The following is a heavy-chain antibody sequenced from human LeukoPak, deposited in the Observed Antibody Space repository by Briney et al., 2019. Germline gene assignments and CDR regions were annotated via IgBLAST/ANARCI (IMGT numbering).Heavy chain of an antibody. CDR3: AKKRCENGTSSAGYLDV. CDR1: GFTFSSYS. Sequence: GGSLRLSCAASGFTFSSYSMNWVHQAPGKGLEWVSSISSSSSYIYYADSVKGRFTISRDNFKNTVSLQMNSLRAEDTAVYYCAKKRCENGTSSAGYLDVWGQGTTVIVSS. J-gene: IGHJ6*02. D-gene: IGHD1-1*01. CDR2: ISSSSSYI. V-gene: IGHV3-21*04.